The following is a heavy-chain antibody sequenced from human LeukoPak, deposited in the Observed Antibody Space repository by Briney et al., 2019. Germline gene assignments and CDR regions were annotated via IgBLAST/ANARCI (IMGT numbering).Heavy chain of an antibody. D-gene: IGHD2-21*02. CDR1: GFTFSTYA. CDR2: IKGGGGGP. V-gene: IGHV3-23*01. Sequence: SGGSLRLSCAASGFTFSTYAMGWVRQAPGEGLEWVSSIKGGGGGPFYADSVRGLFTISRDKSKNTLYLQLNSLRPEDTAVYFCAQGGHDFNPFYYWGQGTLVTVSS. CDR3: AQGGHDFNPFYY. J-gene: IGHJ4*02.